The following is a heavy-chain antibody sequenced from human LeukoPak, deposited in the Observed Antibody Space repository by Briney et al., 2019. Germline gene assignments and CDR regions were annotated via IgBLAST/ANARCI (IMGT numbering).Heavy chain of an antibody. Sequence: GASVKVSCKASGHTFTSYDINWVRQATGQGLEWMGWMNPNSGNTGYAQKFQGRVTMTRNTSISTAYMELSSLRSEDTAVYYCARVAAAGTPSYAEYFQHWGQGTLVTVSS. CDR3: ARVAAAGTPSYAEYFQH. D-gene: IGHD6-13*01. CDR1: GHTFTSYD. J-gene: IGHJ1*01. V-gene: IGHV1-8*01. CDR2: MNPNSGNT.